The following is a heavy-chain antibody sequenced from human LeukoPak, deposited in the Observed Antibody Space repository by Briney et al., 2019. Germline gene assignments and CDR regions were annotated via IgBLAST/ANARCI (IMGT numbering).Heavy chain of an antibody. J-gene: IGHJ4*02. CDR2: IYSGGST. Sequence: GGSLRLSCAASGFTVSSSYMSWVRQAPGKGLEWVSVIYSGGSTYYADSVKGRFTISRDNSKNTLYLQMNSLRAEDTAVYYCARVVGYSYTFDYWGQGTLVTVSS. V-gene: IGHV3-66*01. CDR1: GFTVSSSY. CDR3: ARVVGYSYTFDY. D-gene: IGHD5-18*01.